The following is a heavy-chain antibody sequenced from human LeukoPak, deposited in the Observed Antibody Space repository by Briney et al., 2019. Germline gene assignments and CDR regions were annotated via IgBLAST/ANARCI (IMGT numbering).Heavy chain of an antibody. CDR2: IYSGDPDT. J-gene: IGHJ5*02. CDR1: GYSSTSYW. CDR3: ARHESAAAILAWFDP. Sequence: GESLQISCKGSGYSSTSYWIGWVRQMPGKGLEWMGIIYSGDPDTRYSPSFQGQVTISADKSISTAYLQWSSLKASETAMYYSARHESAAAILAWFDPWGQGTLVTVSS. D-gene: IGHD2-2*02. V-gene: IGHV5-51*01.